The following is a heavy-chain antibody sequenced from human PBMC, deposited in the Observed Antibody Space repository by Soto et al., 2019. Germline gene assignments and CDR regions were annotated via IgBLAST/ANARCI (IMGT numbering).Heavy chain of an antibody. CDR3: AREYSSSWGYYYYGMDV. CDR1: GFTFSSYA. J-gene: IGHJ6*02. CDR2: ISYDGSNK. Sequence: GGSLRLSCAASGFTFSSYAMHWVRQAPGKGLEWVAVISYDGSNKYYADSVKGRFTISRDNSKNTLYLQMNSLRAEDTAVYYCAREYSSSWGYYYYGMDVWGQGTTVTVSS. V-gene: IGHV3-30-3*01. D-gene: IGHD6-6*01.